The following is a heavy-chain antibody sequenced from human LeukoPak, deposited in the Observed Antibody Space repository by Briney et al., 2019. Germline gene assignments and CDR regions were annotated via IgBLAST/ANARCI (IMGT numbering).Heavy chain of an antibody. Sequence: GGSLRLSCAASGFTFSNAWMSWVRQAPGKGLEWVGRIKSKTDGGTTDYEAPVKGRFTISRNDSKNTLYLQMNSLRAEDTAVYYCARDGYYYDSSGYSFDYWGQGTLVTVSS. V-gene: IGHV3-15*01. CDR2: IKSKTDGGTT. CDR1: GFTFSNAW. CDR3: ARDGYYYDSSGYSFDY. D-gene: IGHD3-22*01. J-gene: IGHJ4*02.